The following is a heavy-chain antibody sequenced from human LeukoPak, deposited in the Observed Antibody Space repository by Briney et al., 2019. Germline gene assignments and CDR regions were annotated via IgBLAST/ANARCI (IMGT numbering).Heavy chain of an antibody. Sequence: GGSLRLSCAASGFTVSSSYMSWVRQAPGKGLEWVSVIYSGGSTYYADSVKGRFTISRDNSKNTLYLQMNSLRAEDTAVYYCARESRWELLKYFDYWGQGTLVTVSS. V-gene: IGHV3-66*02. CDR1: GFTVSSSY. D-gene: IGHD1-26*01. J-gene: IGHJ4*02. CDR2: IYSGGST. CDR3: ARESRWELLKYFDY.